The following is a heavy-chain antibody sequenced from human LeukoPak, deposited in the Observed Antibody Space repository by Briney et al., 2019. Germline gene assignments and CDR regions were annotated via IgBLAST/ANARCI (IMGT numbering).Heavy chain of an antibody. D-gene: IGHD1-26*01. CDR2: ISSSSIYI. Sequence: GGSLRLSCAASGFTFSTYAMSWGRQAPGEGLGWGSSISSSSIYIYYADSLKGRFTISRDNAKNSLSLQMNSLRAEDTAVYYCARGRQNSGSYSDAFDIWGQGTVVTVSS. CDR3: ARGRQNSGSYSDAFDI. CDR1: GFTFSTYA. J-gene: IGHJ3*02. V-gene: IGHV3-21*01.